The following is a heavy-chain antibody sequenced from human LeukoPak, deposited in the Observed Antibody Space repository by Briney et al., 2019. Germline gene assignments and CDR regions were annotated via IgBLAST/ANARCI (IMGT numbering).Heavy chain of an antibody. CDR1: GFTFSSYA. Sequence: QPGGSLRLSCAASGFTFSSYAMSWVRQAPGKGLEWISAISGSGGSTYYADSVKGRFTISRGNSKNTLYLQMASLRAEDTAVYYCARDYYYDSSGYNSHDAFDIWGQGTMVTVSS. CDR2: ISGSGGST. V-gene: IGHV3-23*01. CDR3: ARDYYYDSSGYNSHDAFDI. J-gene: IGHJ3*02. D-gene: IGHD3-22*01.